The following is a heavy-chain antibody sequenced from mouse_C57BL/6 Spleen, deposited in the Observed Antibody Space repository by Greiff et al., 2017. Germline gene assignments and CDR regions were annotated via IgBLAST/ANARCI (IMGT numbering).Heavy chain of an antibody. Sequence: EVQRVESGEGLVKPGGSLKLSCAASGFTFSSYAMSWVRQTPEKRLEWVAYISSGGDYIYYADTVKGRFTISRDNARNTLYLQMSSLKSEDTAMYYCTRDPGSSYWYFDVWGTGTTVTVSS. V-gene: IGHV5-9-1*02. CDR2: ISSGGDYI. D-gene: IGHD1-1*01. CDR3: TRDPGSSYWYFDV. J-gene: IGHJ1*03. CDR1: GFTFSSYA.